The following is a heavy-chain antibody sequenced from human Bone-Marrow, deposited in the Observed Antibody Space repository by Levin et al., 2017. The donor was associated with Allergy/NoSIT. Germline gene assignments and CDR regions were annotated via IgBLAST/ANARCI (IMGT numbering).Heavy chain of an antibody. D-gene: IGHD3-10*01. CDR1: GGSLNKFY. CDR2: IFHTGRT. CDR3: ARTSTPRYGDSGTYPRFAMDV. J-gene: IGHJ6*02. Sequence: SETLSLTCTVSGGSLNKFYWSWIRQSAGKGLEWIGRIFHTGRTNYNPSLKSRVSMSVDTSTNQFSLILTSVTAADTALYYCARTSTPRYGDSGTYPRFAMDVWGQGATVTVSS. V-gene: IGHV4-4*07.